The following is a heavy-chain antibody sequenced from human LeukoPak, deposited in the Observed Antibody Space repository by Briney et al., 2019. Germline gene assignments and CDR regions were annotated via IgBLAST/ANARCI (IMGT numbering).Heavy chain of an antibody. CDR1: GFTFSSHE. J-gene: IGHJ4*02. CDR2: ISAGGSTL. V-gene: IGHV3-48*03. D-gene: IGHD1-26*01. CDR3: AGGPQYGGSFAY. Sequence: GGSLRLSCAVSGFTFSSHEMAWVRQAPGKGLEWLSYISAGGSTLRYADSVKGRFTISRDDAKSSVYLQISSLRVEDTAFYYCAGGPQYGGSFAYWGQGALVTVSS.